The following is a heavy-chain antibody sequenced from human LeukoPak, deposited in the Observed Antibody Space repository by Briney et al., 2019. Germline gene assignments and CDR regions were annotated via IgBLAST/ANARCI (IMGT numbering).Heavy chain of an antibody. Sequence: ASVKVSCKASGYTFTSYAMHWGRQAPGQRLEWMGWINAGIVNTKYSREFQGRVTITRDTSASTAYMEQSSLRSEDMAVYYCAREGWYGGYGHFDYWGQGTLVTVSS. CDR3: AREGWYGGYGHFDY. V-gene: IGHV1-3*03. CDR1: GYTFTSYA. J-gene: IGHJ4*02. CDR2: INAGIVNT. D-gene: IGHD5-12*01.